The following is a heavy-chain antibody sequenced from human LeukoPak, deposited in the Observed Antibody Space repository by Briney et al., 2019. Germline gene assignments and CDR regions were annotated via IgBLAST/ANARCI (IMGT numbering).Heavy chain of an antibody. CDR2: ISRSGSTI. D-gene: IGHD6-13*01. V-gene: IGHV3-48*03. J-gene: IGHJ4*02. CDR3: ARESGYSSSWAPFDY. Sequence: PGGSLRLSCAASGFPFSSYEMNWVRQAPGKGLEWVSYISRSGSTIYYANSVKGRFTITRDNAKSSLYLQMTSVRSEDTAVYYCARESGYSSSWAPFDYWGQGTLVTVSS. CDR1: GFPFSSYE.